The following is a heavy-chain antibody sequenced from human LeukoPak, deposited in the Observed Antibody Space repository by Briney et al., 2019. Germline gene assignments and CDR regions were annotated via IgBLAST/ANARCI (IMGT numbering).Heavy chain of an antibody. J-gene: IGHJ4*02. CDR3: ATRYYDILTGRTYSDY. V-gene: IGHV4-34*01. CDR2: INDSGST. CDR1: GGSFSGYY. Sequence: SETLSLTCAVYGGSFSGYYWSWIRQPPGKGLEWIGEINDSGSTNYNPSLKSRVTISIGTSKNQFSLKLSSVTAADTAVYYCATRYYDILTGRTYSDYWGQGTLVTVSS. D-gene: IGHD3-9*01.